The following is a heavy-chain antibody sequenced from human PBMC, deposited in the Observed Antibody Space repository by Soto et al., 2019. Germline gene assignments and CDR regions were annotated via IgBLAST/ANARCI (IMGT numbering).Heavy chain of an antibody. CDR3: ARAGKYYYGSGSPYYYGMDV. D-gene: IGHD3-10*01. V-gene: IGHV1-18*04. Sequence: QVQLVQSGAEVKKPGASVKVSFKASGYTFTSYGVSWVRQAPGHGLERMGWISGYNGNTNYAQKLQGRVTMTTDTSTSTAYMELRSLRSDDTAVYYCARAGKYYYGSGSPYYYGMDVWGQGITVTVSS. CDR2: ISGYNGNT. J-gene: IGHJ6*02. CDR1: GYTFTSYG.